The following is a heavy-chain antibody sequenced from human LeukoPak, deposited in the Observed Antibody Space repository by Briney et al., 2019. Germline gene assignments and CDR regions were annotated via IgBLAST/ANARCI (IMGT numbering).Heavy chain of an antibody. J-gene: IGHJ4*02. V-gene: IGHV3-21*01. CDR1: GFTFSTYS. CDR3: ARGAEGKEVATTFDY. Sequence: GGSLRLSCAASGFTFSTYSMNWVRQAPGKGLEWVSSISSTSSYIYYADSVKGRFTISRDDAQNSLYLQMNSLRAEDTAVYYCARGAEGKEVATTFDYWGQGTLVTVSS. D-gene: IGHD5-12*01. CDR2: ISSTSSYI.